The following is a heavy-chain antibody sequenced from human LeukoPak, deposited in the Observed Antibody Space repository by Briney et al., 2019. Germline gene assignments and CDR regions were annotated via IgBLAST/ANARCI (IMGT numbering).Heavy chain of an antibody. V-gene: IGHV4-4*07. J-gene: IGHJ3*02. D-gene: IGHD3-16*01. Sequence: SETLSLTCTVCVGSISSYYWSGIRRPAGKGLEGIGRIYTSGSTNYDPSLKSRVNMSVDTYKNQFSLKLRSVTAADTAVYYCARVGLFGAFGGAPDAFDIWGQGTMVTVSS. CDR3: ARVGLFGAFGGAPDAFDI. CDR1: VGSISSYY. CDR2: IYTSGST.